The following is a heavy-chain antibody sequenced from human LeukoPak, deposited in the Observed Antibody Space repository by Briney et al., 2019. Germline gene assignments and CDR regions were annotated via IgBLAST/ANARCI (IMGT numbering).Heavy chain of an antibody. D-gene: IGHD1-26*01. Sequence: ETLSLTCAVYGGSFSGYYWSWIRQPPGKGLEWVANIKQDGSNKYYADSVKGRFTISRDNSKNTLYLQMNSLRAEDTAVYYCARGLRSGSWNYFDYWGQGTLVTVSS. CDR1: GGSFSGYY. V-gene: IGHV3-7*01. J-gene: IGHJ4*02. CDR2: IKQDGSNK. CDR3: ARGLRSGSWNYFDY.